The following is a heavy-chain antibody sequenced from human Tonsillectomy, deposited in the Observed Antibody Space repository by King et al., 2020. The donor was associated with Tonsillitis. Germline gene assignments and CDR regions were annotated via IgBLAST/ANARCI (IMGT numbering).Heavy chain of an antibody. J-gene: IGHJ4*02. Sequence: VQLVESGAEVKKPGASVKVSCKASGYTFTSYDINWVRQATGQGLEWMGWMNPNSGNTGYAQKFQGRVSMTRNTSISTAYMELSSLRSEDTAVYYCARGLRNVVVPNYHPDYWGQGTLVTVSS. CDR3: ARGLRNVVVPNYHPDY. D-gene: IGHD2-21*01. CDR1: GYTFTSYD. CDR2: MNPNSGNT. V-gene: IGHV1-8*01.